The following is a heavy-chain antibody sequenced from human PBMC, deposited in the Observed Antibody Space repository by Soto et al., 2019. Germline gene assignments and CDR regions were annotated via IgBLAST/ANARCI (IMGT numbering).Heavy chain of an antibody. J-gene: IGHJ2*01. D-gene: IGHD2-15*01. Sequence: KRLEWVSAISGSGGSTYYADSVKGRFTISRDNSKNTLYLQMNSLRAVDTVFFFQAEDGVRDVRSVSAFLLNRSSDL. CDR2: ISGSGGST. CDR3: AEDGVRDVRSVSAFLLNRSSDL. V-gene: IGHV3-23*01.